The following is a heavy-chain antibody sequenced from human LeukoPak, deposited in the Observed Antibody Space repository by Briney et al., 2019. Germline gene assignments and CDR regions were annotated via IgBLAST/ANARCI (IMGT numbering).Heavy chain of an antibody. J-gene: IGHJ6*02. CDR3: AREDVLVVVAATNYYYGMDV. CDR2: IIPILGIA. V-gene: IGHV1-69*04. CDR1: GGTFSSYA. Sequence: SVKVSCKASGGTFSSYAISWVRQAPGQGLEWMGRIIPILGIANYAQKFQGRVTITADKSTSTAYMELSSLRSEDTAVYYCAREDVLVVVAATNYYYGMDVWGQGTTVTVSS. D-gene: IGHD2-15*01.